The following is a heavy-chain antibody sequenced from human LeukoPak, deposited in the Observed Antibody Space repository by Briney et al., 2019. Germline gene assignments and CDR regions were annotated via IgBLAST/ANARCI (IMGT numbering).Heavy chain of an antibody. Sequence: GGSLRLSCAASGFTFSSYAMHWVRQAPGKGLEWVAVISYDGSNKYYADSVKGRFTISRDNSKNTLYLQMNSLRAEDTAVYYCARTYYYDSSGYYYPVDYWGQGTLVTVSS. CDR2: ISYDGSNK. J-gene: IGHJ4*02. CDR3: ARTYYYDSSGYYYPVDY. CDR1: GFTFSSYA. V-gene: IGHV3-30-3*01. D-gene: IGHD3-22*01.